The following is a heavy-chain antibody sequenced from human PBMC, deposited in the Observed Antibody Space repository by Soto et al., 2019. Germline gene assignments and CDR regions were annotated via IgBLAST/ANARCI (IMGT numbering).Heavy chain of an antibody. CDR3: AKVRQRFLDILTGATNFDS. Sequence: EVHLLGSGGDLVKPGGSLRLSCEVSGFTFNNFAMSWVRQSPGKGLGWVSTISSDGDLRNYAESVKGRFTISRDNSKSSLFLQMNSLRAEDTALYFCAKVRQRFLDILTGATNFDSWGQGTLVTVSS. CDR1: GFTFNNFA. J-gene: IGHJ4*02. V-gene: IGHV3-23*01. D-gene: IGHD3-9*01. CDR2: ISSDGDLR.